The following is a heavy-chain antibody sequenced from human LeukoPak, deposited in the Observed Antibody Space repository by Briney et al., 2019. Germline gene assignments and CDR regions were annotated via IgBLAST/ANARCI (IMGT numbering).Heavy chain of an antibody. D-gene: IGHD4-11*01. CDR1: GFTFSSYD. J-gene: IGHJ6*03. CDR3: ARGYSYYYYYMDV. CDR2: IYYSGST. V-gene: IGHV4-39*01. Sequence: GSLRLSCAASGFTFSSYDMTWVRQPPGKGLEWIATIYYSGSTYSNPSLKSRVSISVDTSKNQFSLKLSSVTAADTAVYYCARGYSYYYYYMDVWGKGTTVTVSS.